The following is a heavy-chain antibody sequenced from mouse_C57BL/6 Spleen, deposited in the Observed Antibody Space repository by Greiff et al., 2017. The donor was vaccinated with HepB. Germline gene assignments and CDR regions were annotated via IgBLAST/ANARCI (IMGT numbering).Heavy chain of an antibody. CDR3: ARRDYDPFAY. J-gene: IGHJ3*01. CDR2: INPNNGGT. D-gene: IGHD2-4*01. V-gene: IGHV1-18*01. CDR1: GYTFTDYN. Sequence: EVQLVESGPELVKPGASVKIPCKASGYTFTDYNMDWVKQSHGKSLEWIGDINPNNGGTIYNQKFKGKATLSVDKTSSTAYMELRSLTSEDTAVYYCARRDYDPFAYWGQGTLVTVSA.